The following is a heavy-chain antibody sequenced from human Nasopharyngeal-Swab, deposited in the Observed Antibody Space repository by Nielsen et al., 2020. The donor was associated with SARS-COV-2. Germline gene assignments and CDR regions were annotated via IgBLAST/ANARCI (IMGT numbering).Heavy chain of an antibody. CDR3: ARGRYAGTWSIDY. V-gene: IGHV3-13*01. CDR2: IGTTGDT. D-gene: IGHD6-13*01. J-gene: IGHJ4*02. CDR1: GFNFNNYD. Sequence: ESLKISCGTSGFNFNNYDMHWVRQGTGEGLEWLSTIGTTGDTYYPASVKGRFTVSRENAKNSLYLQMSSLRVGDTAVYCARGRYAGTWSIDYWGQGTLVTVSS.